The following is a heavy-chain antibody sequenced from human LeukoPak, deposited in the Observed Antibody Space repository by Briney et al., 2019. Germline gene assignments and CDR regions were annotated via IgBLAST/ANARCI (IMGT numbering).Heavy chain of an antibody. J-gene: IGHJ4*02. CDR2: INHSGST. V-gene: IGHV4-34*01. CDR3: AGDRHAYSGTDY. Sequence: PSETLSLTCSVYGGSFSGYYWSWIRQPPGKGLEWIGEINHSGSTNYNPSLKCRVTISADTSKNQFSLKLSSVTAADTAVYYCAGDRHAYSGTDYWGQGTLVTVSS. D-gene: IGHD1-26*01. CDR1: GGSFSGYY.